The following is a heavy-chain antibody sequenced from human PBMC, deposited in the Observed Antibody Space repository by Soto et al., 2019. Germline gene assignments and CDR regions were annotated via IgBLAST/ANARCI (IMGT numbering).Heavy chain of an antibody. CDR2: IFSNDEK. D-gene: IGHD6-13*01. J-gene: IGHJ6*02. V-gene: IGHV2-26*01. CDR3: ARAITGYSSRMYYYGMDV. CDR1: GFSLSNARMG. Sequence: QVTLKESGPVLVKPTETLTLTCTVSGFSLSNARMGVSWIRQPPGKALEWLAHIFSNDEKSYSTSLKSRLTISKDTSKSQVVLTMTNMDPVDTATYYCARAITGYSSRMYYYGMDVWGQGTTVTVSS.